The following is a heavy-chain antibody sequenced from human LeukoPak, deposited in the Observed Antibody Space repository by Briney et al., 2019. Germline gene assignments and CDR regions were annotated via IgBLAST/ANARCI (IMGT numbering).Heavy chain of an antibody. D-gene: IGHD5-24*01. J-gene: IGHJ4*02. V-gene: IGHV3-7*03. CDR3: ARDLRREKRRDGYNFDLGY. CDR2: LHANGDEK. CDR1: GFSLSGYW. Sequence: GGSLRLSCAASGFSLSGYWMSWVRQAPGKGLEWVARLHANGDEKNFVGSVQGRFTVSRDNAKNSLYLQMNSLRAEDTAVYYCARDLRREKRRDGYNFDLGYWGQGTLVTVSS.